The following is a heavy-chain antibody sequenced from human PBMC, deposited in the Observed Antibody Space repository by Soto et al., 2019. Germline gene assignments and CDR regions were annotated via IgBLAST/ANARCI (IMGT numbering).Heavy chain of an antibody. D-gene: IGHD4-4*01. CDR2: IHGDGDYM. CDR1: GFTFSCCA. J-gene: IGHJ4*02. CDR3: AKGDYSYGTSFFDY. V-gene: IGHV3-23*01. Sequence: EVQLLDSGGGLVQPGGSLRLSCAASGFTFSCCAMSWVRQAPGKGLEWVSTIHGDGDYMQYTDSVKGRFTISRDNSKNTLYVQMNSLRAEDTAVYYCAKGDYSYGTSFFDYWGQGTLVTVSS.